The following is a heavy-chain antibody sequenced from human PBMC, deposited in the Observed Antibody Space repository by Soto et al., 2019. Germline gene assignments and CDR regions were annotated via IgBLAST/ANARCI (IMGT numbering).Heavy chain of an antibody. V-gene: IGHV4-34*01. J-gene: IGHJ4*02. CDR1: GGSFSGYY. Sequence: KASETLSLTCAVYGGSFSGYYWSWIRQPPGKGLEWIGEINHSGSTNYNPSLKSRVTISVDTSKNQFSLKLSSVTAADTAVYYCARGSGTIALIRPKYYFDYWGQGTLVTVSS. CDR2: INHSGST. CDR3: ARGSGTIALIRPKYYFDY. D-gene: IGHD6-25*01.